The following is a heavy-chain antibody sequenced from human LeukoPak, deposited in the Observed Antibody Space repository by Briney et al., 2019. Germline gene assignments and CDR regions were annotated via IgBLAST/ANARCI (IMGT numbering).Heavy chain of an antibody. CDR2: IYSDGTT. Sequence: SETLSLTCSVSGASTTSYYWNWIRQAPGKGLEWIGYIYSDGTTSYSPSLRSRVTISIDTSRNQFSLKLSSVTAADAAVYYCARGEYYFDYWGQGTLVTVSS. J-gene: IGHJ4*02. CDR3: ARGEYYFDY. CDR1: GASTTSYY. D-gene: IGHD2/OR15-2a*01. V-gene: IGHV4-59*01.